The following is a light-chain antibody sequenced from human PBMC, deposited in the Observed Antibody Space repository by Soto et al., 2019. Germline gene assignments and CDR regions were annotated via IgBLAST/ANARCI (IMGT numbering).Light chain of an antibody. J-gene: IGKJ1*01. CDR3: QQYGSSPT. CDR2: DTF. Sequence: EIVLTQSPGTLSLSPGERATLSCRASQSLNSNYLAWHQQKPGQAPRLLIYDTFSRATGIPDRFSGSGSVTDFTLTISRLKPEDFAVYFCQQYGSSPTFGQGTKVDIK. CDR1: QSLNSNY. V-gene: IGKV3-20*01.